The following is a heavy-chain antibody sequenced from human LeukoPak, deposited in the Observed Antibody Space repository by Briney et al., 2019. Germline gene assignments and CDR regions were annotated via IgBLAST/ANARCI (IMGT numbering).Heavy chain of an antibody. CDR2: VTWNSDPL. CDR1: GFIFDDYA. J-gene: IGHJ6*03. CDR3: AKDIYRRYFDSSGRPYSYFYMDV. V-gene: IGHV3-9*01. D-gene: IGHD3-22*01. Sequence: PGGSLRLSCAPSGFIFDDYAMHWIRQSPGKGLEWVSIVTWNSDPLYYAYSMKGLFIISRDNTKNSLYLQMNNLRVQDTALYFCAKDIYRRYFDSSGRPYSYFYMDVWGKGTTVTVSS.